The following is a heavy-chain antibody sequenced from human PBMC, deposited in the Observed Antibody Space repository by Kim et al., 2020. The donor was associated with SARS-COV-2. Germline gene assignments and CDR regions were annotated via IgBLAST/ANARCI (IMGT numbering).Heavy chain of an antibody. Sequence: NQYPSLKSRLTITAETSKTQFSLTLSSVTGADTAVYYCARGKFLTGQFDSWGQGTLVTVSS. D-gene: IGHD3-9*01. V-gene: IGHV4-34*01. CDR3: ARGKFLTGQFDS. J-gene: IGHJ4*02.